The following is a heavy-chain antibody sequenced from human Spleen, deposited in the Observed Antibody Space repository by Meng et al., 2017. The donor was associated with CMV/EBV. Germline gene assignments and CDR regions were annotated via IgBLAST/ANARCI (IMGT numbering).Heavy chain of an antibody. J-gene: IGHJ6*02. Sequence: GESLKISCAASRFTFSRYWMHWVRQAPGKGLVWLSRVNSDGSSTSYTDSVKGRFTSSRDNSKNTLYLQMGSLRAEDMAVYYCARGKDIVVVPADTPYMDVWGRGTTVTVSS. CDR3: ARGKDIVVVPADTPYMDV. CDR1: RFTFSRYW. D-gene: IGHD2-2*01. V-gene: IGHV3-74*01. CDR2: VNSDGSST.